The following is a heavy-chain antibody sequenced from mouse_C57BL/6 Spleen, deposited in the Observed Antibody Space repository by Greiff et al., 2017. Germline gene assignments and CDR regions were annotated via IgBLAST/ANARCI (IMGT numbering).Heavy chain of an antibody. J-gene: IGHJ2*01. V-gene: IGHV5-17*01. CDR3: ARGDYGSSPYYFDY. CDR1: GFTFSDYG. Sequence: EVMLVESGGGLVKPGGSLKLSCAASGFTFSDYGMHWVRQAPEKGLEWVAYISSGSSTIYYADTVKGRFTISRDNAKNTLFLQMTSLRSEDTAMYYCARGDYGSSPYYFDYWGQGTTLTVSS. D-gene: IGHD1-1*01. CDR2: ISSGSSTI.